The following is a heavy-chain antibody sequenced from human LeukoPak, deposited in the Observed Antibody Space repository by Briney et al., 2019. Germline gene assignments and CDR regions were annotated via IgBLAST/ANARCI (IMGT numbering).Heavy chain of an antibody. J-gene: IGHJ6*02. CDR1: GGSFSGYY. V-gene: IGHV4-34*01. Sequence: SETLSLTCAVYGGSFSGYYWSWIRQPPGKGLEWIGEINHSGSTNYNPSLKSRVTISVDTSKNQFSLKLSSVTAADTAVYYCARQRINSSSPSPTYYYYGMDVWGQGTTATVSS. CDR3: ARQRINSSSPSPTYYYYGMDV. CDR2: INHSGST. D-gene: IGHD6-13*01.